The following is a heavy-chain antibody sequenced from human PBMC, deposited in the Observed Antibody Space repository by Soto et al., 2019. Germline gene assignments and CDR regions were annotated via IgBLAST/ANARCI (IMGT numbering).Heavy chain of an antibody. CDR1: GFTFSSYA. V-gene: IGHV3-30-3*01. D-gene: IGHD5-12*01. CDR3: ARDGYSGYAIDY. J-gene: IGHJ4*02. CDR2: ISYDGSNK. Sequence: GGSLRLSCAASGFTFSSYAMHWVRQAPGKGLEWVAVISYDGSNKYYADSVKGRFTISRDNSENTLYLQMNSLRAEDTAVYYCARDGYSGYAIDYWGQGTLVTVSS.